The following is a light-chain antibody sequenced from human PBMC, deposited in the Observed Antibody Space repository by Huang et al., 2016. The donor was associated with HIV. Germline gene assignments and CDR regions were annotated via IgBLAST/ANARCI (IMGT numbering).Light chain of an antibody. Sequence: DIQMTQSPSSVSASVGESVTITCRASQDSSSYVACYQQKPGKAPKLLIYSTSTLHSGVPSRFSGSSSGTEFTLTISSLQPEDFATYYCQQTDRFSITFGQGTRLEIK. CDR1: QDSSSY. CDR3: QQTDRFSIT. V-gene: IGKV1-12*01. CDR2: STS. J-gene: IGKJ5*01.